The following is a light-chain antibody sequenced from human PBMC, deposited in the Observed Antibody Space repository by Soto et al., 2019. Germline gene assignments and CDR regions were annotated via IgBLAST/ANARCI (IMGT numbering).Light chain of an antibody. CDR3: SSYAGSNNFV. V-gene: IGLV2-8*01. CDR1: NSDVGGYNY. J-gene: IGLJ1*01. Sequence: QSVLTQPPSASGSPGQSVTISCTGTNSDVGGYNYVSRYQQHPGKAPKLMIYEVSKRPSGVPDRFSGSKSGNTASLTVSGLQAEDEADYYCSSYAGSNNFVFGTGTKVTVL. CDR2: EVS.